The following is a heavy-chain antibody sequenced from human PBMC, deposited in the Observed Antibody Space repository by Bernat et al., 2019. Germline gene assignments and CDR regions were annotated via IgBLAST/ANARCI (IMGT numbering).Heavy chain of an antibody. CDR2: IKQDGSEK. D-gene: IGHD2-2*01. CDR3: ARVSGIVVPWAAFDI. Sequence: EVQLVESGGGLVQPGGSLRLSCAASGFTFSSYWMSWVRQAPGKGLEWVANIKQDGSEKYYVDSVKGRFTISRDNAKNSLYLQMNSLRAEDTAVYYGARVSGIVVPWAAFDIWGQGTMVTVSS. J-gene: IGHJ3*02. V-gene: IGHV3-7*03. CDR1: GFTFSSYW.